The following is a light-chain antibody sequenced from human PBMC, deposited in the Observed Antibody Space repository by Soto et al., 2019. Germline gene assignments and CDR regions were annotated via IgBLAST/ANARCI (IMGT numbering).Light chain of an antibody. CDR3: SSYAGSNFYV. Sequence: QSVLTQPPSASGSPGQSVTISCTGTSSDVGGYNYVSWYQQHPGKAPKLMIYEVSKRPSGVPDRSSGSKSGNTASLTVSGLQAEDEADYYCSSYAGSNFYVFGTGTKVTVL. CDR1: SSDVGGYNY. CDR2: EVS. V-gene: IGLV2-8*01. J-gene: IGLJ1*01.